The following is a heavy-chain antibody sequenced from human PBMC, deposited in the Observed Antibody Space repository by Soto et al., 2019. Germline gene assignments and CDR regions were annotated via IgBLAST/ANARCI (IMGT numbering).Heavy chain of an antibody. V-gene: IGHV4-39*01. Sequence: SETLSLTCTVSGGSISSSSYYWGWIRQPPGKGLEWIGSIYYSGSTYYNPSLKSRVTISVDTSKNQFSLKLSSVTAADTAVYYCARGGVLRYFDWFAYWGQGTLVTVSS. CDR1: GGSISSSSYY. CDR3: ARGGVLRYFDWFAY. J-gene: IGHJ5*01. D-gene: IGHD3-9*01. CDR2: IYYSGST.